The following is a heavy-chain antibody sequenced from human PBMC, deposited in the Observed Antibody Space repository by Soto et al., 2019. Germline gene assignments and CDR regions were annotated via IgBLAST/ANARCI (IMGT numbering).Heavy chain of an antibody. CDR3: ARDRSYYYETSGYPFDY. D-gene: IGHD3-22*01. J-gene: IGHJ4*02. V-gene: IGHV1-18*01. CDR1: GYSFDRYG. Sequence: ASVKVSCKASGYSFDRYGISWVRQAPGHRPEWMGWISADNGDTRFSQKVQGRLTLTTDTSTNTAYMDPRSLTSDDTAVYYCARDRSYYYETSGYPFDYWGQGTQVTVSS. CDR2: ISADNGDT.